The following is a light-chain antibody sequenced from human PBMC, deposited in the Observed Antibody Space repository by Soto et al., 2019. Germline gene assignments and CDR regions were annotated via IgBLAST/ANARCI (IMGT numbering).Light chain of an antibody. V-gene: IGKV3-11*01. CDR3: QHRSGFT. J-gene: IGKJ3*01. CDR2: DAS. Sequence: IVLTRSPATLSLSPGERATLSCRASQSVNNYLAWYQQKPGQAPRLLIYDASNRATGIPARFSGSGSGTDFILTISSLEPEDFAVYYCQHRSGFTFGPGTKVDIK. CDR1: QSVNNY.